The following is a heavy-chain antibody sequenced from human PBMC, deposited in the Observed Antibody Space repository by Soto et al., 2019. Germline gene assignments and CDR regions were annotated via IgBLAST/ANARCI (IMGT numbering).Heavy chain of an antibody. CDR3: AKVERYYYDSSGYYSSPLF. CDR1: GFTLSSYA. Sequence: GGSLRLSCASSGFTLSSYAMSWVRQAPGKGLEWVSAISGSGGTTYYADSVKGRFTISRDTSKNTLYLQMNSLRAEDTAVYYCAKVERYYYDSSGYYSSPLFWGQGTLVTVSS. V-gene: IGHV3-23*01. CDR2: ISGSGGTT. J-gene: IGHJ4*02. D-gene: IGHD3-22*01.